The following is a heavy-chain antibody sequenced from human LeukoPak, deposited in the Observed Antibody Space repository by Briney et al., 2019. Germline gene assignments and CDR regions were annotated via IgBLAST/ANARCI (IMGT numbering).Heavy chain of an antibody. Sequence: ASVKVSCKASGYTFTNYHINWVRQATGQGLEWMGWMNPNNGDSSYAQKFQGRVTITRDTSMSTSYMELRSLKSDDTAVYFCARTTSFTASGYDYWGQGTLVTVSS. D-gene: IGHD6-25*01. CDR1: GYTFTNYH. CDR3: ARTTSFTASGYDY. V-gene: IGHV1-8*03. J-gene: IGHJ4*02. CDR2: MNPNNGDS.